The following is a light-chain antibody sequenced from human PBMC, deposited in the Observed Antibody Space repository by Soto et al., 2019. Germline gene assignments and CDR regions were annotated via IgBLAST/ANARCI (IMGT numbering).Light chain of an antibody. Sequence: DIQMTQSPSTLSASVGDRVTITCRASQSFNNWLAWYQQKPGKAPKLLIYDASTLQSGVPSRFSDSGSGTEFTRTISSLQPDDFATYCCQKSDGYFGQGTRLEIK. CDR2: DAS. CDR1: QSFNNW. V-gene: IGKV1-5*01. CDR3: QKSDGY. J-gene: IGKJ2*01.